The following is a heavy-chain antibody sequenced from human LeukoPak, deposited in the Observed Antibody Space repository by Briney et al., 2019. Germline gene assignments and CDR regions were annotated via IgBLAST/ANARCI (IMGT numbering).Heavy chain of an antibody. J-gene: IGHJ6*02. V-gene: IGHV3-30*03. CDR3: SRRRDGYPSYGMDV. D-gene: IGHD5-12*01. Sequence: GGSLRLSCAASGFTFRSYSMNWVRQAPGKGLEWVALISYDGSNKYYADSVKGRFTISRDNSKNTLYLQMNSLRAEDTAVYYCSRRRDGYPSYGMDVWGQGTTVTVSS. CDR2: ISYDGSNK. CDR1: GFTFRSYS.